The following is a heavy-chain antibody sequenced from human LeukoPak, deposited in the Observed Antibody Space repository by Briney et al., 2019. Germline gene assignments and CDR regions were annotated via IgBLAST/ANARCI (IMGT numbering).Heavy chain of an antibody. V-gene: IGHV4-34*01. D-gene: IGHD3-10*01. CDR3: ARGHRRLYCYGSGSYSDY. Sequence: SETLSLTCAVYGGSFSGYYWSWIRQPPGKGLEWIGEINHSGSTNYNPSLKSRVTISVDTSKNQFSLKLSSVTAADTAVYYCARGHRRLYCYGSGSYSDYWGQGTLVTVSS. J-gene: IGHJ4*02. CDR1: GGSFSGYY. CDR2: INHSGST.